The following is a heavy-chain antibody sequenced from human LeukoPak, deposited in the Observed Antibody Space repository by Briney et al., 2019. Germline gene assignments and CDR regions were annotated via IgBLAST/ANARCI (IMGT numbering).Heavy chain of an antibody. J-gene: IGHJ3*02. CDR2: ISSNSDYI. CDR3: AREVGSPDVRSAFDI. D-gene: IGHD3-10*01. V-gene: IGHV3-21*01. Sequence: GGSLRLSCAASGFTFSSYHINWVRQAPGKGLEWVSSISSNSDYIYYADSVKGRFTISRDNTKNSLYLQMNSLTAEDTAIYYCAREVGSPDVRSAFDIWGQGTLVTVSS. CDR1: GFTFSSYH.